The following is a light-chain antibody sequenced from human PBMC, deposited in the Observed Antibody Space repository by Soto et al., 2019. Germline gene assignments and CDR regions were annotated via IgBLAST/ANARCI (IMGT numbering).Light chain of an antibody. Sequence: AIRMTQSPSSLSASTGDRVTITCRASQGISSYLAWYQQKPGKAPKLLIYAASTLQSGVPSRFSDSGSGTDFTLTISCLQSEDFATYYFQQYYSYPLTFGGGTKVEIK. V-gene: IGKV1-8*01. CDR1: QGISSY. CDR2: AAS. CDR3: QQYYSYPLT. J-gene: IGKJ4*01.